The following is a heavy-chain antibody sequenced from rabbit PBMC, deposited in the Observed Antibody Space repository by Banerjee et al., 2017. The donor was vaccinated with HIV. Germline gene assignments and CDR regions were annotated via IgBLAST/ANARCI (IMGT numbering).Heavy chain of an antibody. J-gene: IGHJ4*01. CDR3: VREVAAKFSL. D-gene: IGHD4-1*01. CDR2: IDPVFGIT. V-gene: IGHV1S47*01. CDR1: GFSFSNKA. Sequence: QEQLVESGGGLVRPEGSLKLSCTASGFSFSNKAVMCWVRQAPGKGLDWIGYIDPVFGITYYANWVNGRFTISSHNAQNTLFLQLNSLTAADTATYFCVREVAAKFSLWGPGTLVTVS.